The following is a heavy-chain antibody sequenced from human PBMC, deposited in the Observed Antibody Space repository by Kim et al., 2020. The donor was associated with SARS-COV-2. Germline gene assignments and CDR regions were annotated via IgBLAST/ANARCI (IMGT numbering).Heavy chain of an antibody. D-gene: IGHD5-12*01. CDR2: INHSGST. CDR1: GGSFSGYY. J-gene: IGHJ4*02. CDR3: ARGGRLWSGYDWKAFDY. Sequence: SETLSLTCAVYGGSFSGYYWSWIRQPPGKGLEWIGEINHSGSTNYNPSLKSRVTISVDTSKNQFFLKLSSVTAADTAVYYCARGGRLWSGYDWKAFDYWGQGTLVTVSS. V-gene: IGHV4-34*01.